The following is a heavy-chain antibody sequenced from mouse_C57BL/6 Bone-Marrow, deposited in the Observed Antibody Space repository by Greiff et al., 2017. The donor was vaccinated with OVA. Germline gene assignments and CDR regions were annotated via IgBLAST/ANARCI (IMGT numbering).Heavy chain of an antibody. CDR3: AWTHYYGSSHWYFAV. CDR2: IYPGGGYT. J-gene: IGHJ1*03. D-gene: IGHD1-1*01. Sequence: VQLQQSGAELVRPGTSVKMSCKASGYTFTNYWIGWAKQRPGHGLEWIGDIYPGGGYTNYNEKFKGKATLTADKSSSTAYMQFSSLTSEDAAISSCAWTHYYGSSHWYFAVWGTGTTVTVSS. V-gene: IGHV1-63*01. CDR1: GYTFTNYW.